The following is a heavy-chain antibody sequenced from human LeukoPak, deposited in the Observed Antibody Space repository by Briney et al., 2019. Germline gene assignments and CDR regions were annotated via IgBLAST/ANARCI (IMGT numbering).Heavy chain of an antibody. Sequence: PGGSLRLSCAASGFTFDDYAMTWVRQAPGKGLEWVSAISGSGGSTYYADSVKGRFTISRDNSKNTLYLQMNSLRAEDTAVYYCAKVGSLGGNFDYWGQGTLVTVSS. CDR1: GFTFDDYA. J-gene: IGHJ4*02. V-gene: IGHV3-23*01. D-gene: IGHD2-15*01. CDR2: ISGSGGST. CDR3: AKVGSLGGNFDY.